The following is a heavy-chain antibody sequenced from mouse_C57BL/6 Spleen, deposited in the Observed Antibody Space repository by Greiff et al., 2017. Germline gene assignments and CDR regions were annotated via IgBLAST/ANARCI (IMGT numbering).Heavy chain of an antibody. V-gene: IGHV1-82*01. CDR2: IYPGDGDT. Sequence: VQLQQSGPELVKPGASVKISCKASGYAFSSSWMNWVKQRSGTGLEWFGRIYPGDGDTNYNGKFKGKATLTADKTSRTAYMQLSSLTSDDSAVYCCARGDQVGYWGQGTTLTVSS. D-gene: IGHD1-3*01. CDR3: ARGDQVGY. CDR1: GYAFSSSW. J-gene: IGHJ2*01.